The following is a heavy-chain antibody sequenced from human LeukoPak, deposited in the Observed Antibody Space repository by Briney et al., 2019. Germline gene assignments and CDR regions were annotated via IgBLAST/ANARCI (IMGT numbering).Heavy chain of an antibody. CDR2: FDPEDGET. CDR1: GYTLTELS. J-gene: IGHJ5*02. D-gene: IGHD3-22*01. V-gene: IGHV1-24*01. CDR3: ARVGAGYYDSSGYPRYNWFDP. Sequence: ASVKVSCKVSGYTLTELSMHWVRQAPGKGLEWMGGFDPEDGETIYAQKFQGRVTMTRNTSISTAYMELSSLRSEDTAVYYCARVGAGYYDSSGYPRYNWFDPWGQGTLVTVSS.